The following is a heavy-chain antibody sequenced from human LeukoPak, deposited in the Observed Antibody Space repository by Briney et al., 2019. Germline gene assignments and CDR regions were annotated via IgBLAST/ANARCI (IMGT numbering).Heavy chain of an antibody. J-gene: IGHJ5*02. D-gene: IGHD6-13*01. V-gene: IGHV4-59*12. Sequence: SETLSLTCTVSGGSISSYYWSWIRQPPGKGLEWIGYIYYSGSTNYNPSLKSRVTISVDTSKNQFSLKLSSVTAADTAVYYCARGTSSSRLYNWFDPWGQGTLVTVSS. CDR1: GGSISSYY. CDR3: ARGTSSSRLYNWFDP. CDR2: IYYSGST.